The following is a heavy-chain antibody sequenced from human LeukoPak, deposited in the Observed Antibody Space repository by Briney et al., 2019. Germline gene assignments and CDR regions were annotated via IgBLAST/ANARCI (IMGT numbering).Heavy chain of an antibody. CDR1: GFTFSSYS. Sequence: PGGSLRLSCAAYGFTFSSYSMNWVRQAPGKGLEWVSVISGSGGSTYYADSVEGRFTVSRDNSKNTLYLQMNSLRAEDTAVFYCAKEIYGDPTGGRFQHWGQGTLVTVSS. J-gene: IGHJ1*01. CDR2: ISGSGGST. V-gene: IGHV3-23*01. D-gene: IGHD4-17*01. CDR3: AKEIYGDPTGGRFQH.